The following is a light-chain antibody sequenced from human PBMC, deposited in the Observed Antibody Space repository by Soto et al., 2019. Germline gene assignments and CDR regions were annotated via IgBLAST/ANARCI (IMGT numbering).Light chain of an antibody. CDR3: QQSYSTPRT. J-gene: IGKJ1*01. V-gene: IGKV1-39*01. Sequence: DIQMTQSPSSLSASVGDRFTITCRASQSISSYLNWYQQKPGKAPKLLIYDASSLESGVPSRFNGSVSGTDFTLTISSLQPEDFATYYCQQSYSTPRTFGQGTKVDI. CDR1: QSISSY. CDR2: DAS.